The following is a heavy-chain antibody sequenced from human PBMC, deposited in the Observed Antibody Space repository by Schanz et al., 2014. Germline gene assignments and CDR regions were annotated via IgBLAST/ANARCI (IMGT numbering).Heavy chain of an antibody. CDR2: ISSGGTTT. V-gene: IGHV3-48*04. J-gene: IGHJ6*02. Sequence: EVQLLESGGGLVQPGGSLRLSCAASGFTFSSYSMNWVRQAPGKGPEYVSYISSGGTTTYHSDSVKGRFTISRDSAENALYLQMNSLRAEDTAVYYCAKDGPGGSGSYSADGDMDVWGQGTTVTVSS. CDR3: AKDGPGGSGSYSADGDMDV. D-gene: IGHD3-10*01. CDR1: GFTFSSYS.